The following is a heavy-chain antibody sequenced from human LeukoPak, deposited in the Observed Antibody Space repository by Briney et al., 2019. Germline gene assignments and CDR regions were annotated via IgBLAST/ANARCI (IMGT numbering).Heavy chain of an antibody. V-gene: IGHV3-48*03. CDR3: AREKGNVIMLYAPTGPYDY. D-gene: IGHD2-8*01. J-gene: IGHJ4*02. CDR1: GFTFSSYE. Sequence: GGSLRLSCAASGFTFSSYEMNWVRQAPGKGLEWVSYISSSGSTIYYADSVKGRFTISRDNAKNSLYLQMNSLRAEDTAVYYCAREKGNVIMLYAPTGPYDYWGQGTLVTVSS. CDR2: ISSSGSTI.